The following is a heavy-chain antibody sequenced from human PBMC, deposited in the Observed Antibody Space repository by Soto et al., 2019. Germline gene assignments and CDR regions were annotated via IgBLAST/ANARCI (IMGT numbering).Heavy chain of an antibody. CDR3: AMVDNYVTPTPHDV. CDR2: ISPYTGDT. D-gene: IGHD3-16*01. Sequence: QVQLVQSGDEMKKPGASVRVSCKASGYIFVNYGIACVRQAPGQGLEWMGWISPYTGDTHSASKVQGRLTMTTDTSTSTAYMDLGSLTSDDTAVYYCAMVDNYVTPTPHDVWGQGTTVTVSS. CDR1: GYIFVNYG. V-gene: IGHV1-18*01. J-gene: IGHJ6*02.